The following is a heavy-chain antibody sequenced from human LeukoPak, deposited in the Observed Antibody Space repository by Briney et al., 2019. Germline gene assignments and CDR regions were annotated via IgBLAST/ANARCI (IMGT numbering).Heavy chain of an antibody. CDR2: IIPIFGTA. CDR3: ARDKATAGPAIAFDI. CDR1: GGTFSSYA. J-gene: IGHJ3*02. D-gene: IGHD6-13*01. Sequence: SVKVSCKASGGTFSSYAISWVRQAPGQGLEWMGGIIPIFGTANYAQKFQGRVTITADESTSTAYMELSSLRSEDTAVYYCARDKATAGPAIAFDIWGQGTMVTVSS. V-gene: IGHV1-69*13.